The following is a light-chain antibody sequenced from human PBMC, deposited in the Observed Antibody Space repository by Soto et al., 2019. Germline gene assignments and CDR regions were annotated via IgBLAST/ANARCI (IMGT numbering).Light chain of an antibody. J-gene: IGLJ3*02. CDR1: SSDIGSNS. CDR3: ATWSDILKGWV. V-gene: IGLV1-44*01. CDR2: AND. Sequence: QLVLTQPPSASRTPGQRVTIPCSGSSSDIGSNSVNWYQQLPGAAPRLLIYANDHRPSGVPDRFSASKSGTSASLAISGVRSEDEAFYYCATWSDILKGWVFGGGTKLTVL.